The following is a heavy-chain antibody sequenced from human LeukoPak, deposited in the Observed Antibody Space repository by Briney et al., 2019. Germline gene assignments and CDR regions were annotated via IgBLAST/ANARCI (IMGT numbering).Heavy chain of an antibody. CDR3: AREGRGVRGRYYFDY. Sequence: SETLSLTCTVSGGSISSSSYYWAWIRLPPGKGLEWIGSIYYSGSTYYNPSLKSRVTISVDTSKNQFSLKLSSVTAADTAVYYCAREGRGVRGRYYFDYWGQGTLVTVSS. D-gene: IGHD3-10*01. CDR2: IYYSGST. CDR1: GGSISSSSYY. V-gene: IGHV4-39*02. J-gene: IGHJ4*02.